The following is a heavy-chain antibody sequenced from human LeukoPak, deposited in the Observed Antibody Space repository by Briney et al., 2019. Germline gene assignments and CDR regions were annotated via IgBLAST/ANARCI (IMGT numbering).Heavy chain of an antibody. CDR3: ARGSNWNSYDY. CDR1: GGSISSYY. Sequence: SETLSLTCTVSGGSISSYYWSWIRQPPGKGLEWIGRVYTSGRTNYIPSLKSRVTISLDTSNKQFSLKLSSVTAADTAVYYCARGSNWNSYDYWGQGTLVTVSS. CDR2: VYTSGRT. J-gene: IGHJ4*02. D-gene: IGHD1-1*01. V-gene: IGHV4-4*07.